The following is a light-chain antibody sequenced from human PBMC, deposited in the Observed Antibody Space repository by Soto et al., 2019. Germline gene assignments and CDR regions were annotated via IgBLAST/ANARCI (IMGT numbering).Light chain of an antibody. V-gene: IGLV2-11*01. Sequence: QSALTQPRSVSGSPGQSVTISCTGTSSDVGGYNYVSWYQRHPGKAPKLIISDVTNRPSGVPDRFSGSKSGNTASLTISGLQAEDEADYDCCSHAGSDILIFGGGTKLTVL. CDR1: SSDVGGYNY. J-gene: IGLJ2*01. CDR2: DVT. CDR3: CSHAGSDILI.